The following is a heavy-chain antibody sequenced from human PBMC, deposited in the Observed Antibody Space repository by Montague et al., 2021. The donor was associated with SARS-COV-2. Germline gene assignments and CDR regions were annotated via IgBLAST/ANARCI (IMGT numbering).Heavy chain of an antibody. CDR2: KYEGNTT. J-gene: IGHJ4*02. D-gene: IGHD6-19*01. CDR3: VTPGKTAVAGQFDY. CDR1: GGSIRSTTFY. Sequence: SETLSLTCTVSGGSIRSTTFYWGRNRQSPGKGLEWIGYKYEGNTTNYNPSLKSRAAISLDTPNNQFSLKITSLIVADTAIYYCVTPGKTAVAGQFDYWGPGILVTVSS. V-gene: IGHV4-61*05.